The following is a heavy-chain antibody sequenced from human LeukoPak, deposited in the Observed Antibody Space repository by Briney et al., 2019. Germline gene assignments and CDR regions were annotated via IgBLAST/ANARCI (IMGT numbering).Heavy chain of an antibody. Sequence: ASVKVSCKASGYTFTSFGISWVRQAPGQGLEWMGWISAHNGNTNYAQKLQGRATMTTDTSTSTAYMELRSLRSDDTAVYYCARALLRNSIPHENNCFDSWGQGTLVTVSS. CDR1: GYTFTSFG. D-gene: IGHD3-22*01. J-gene: IGHJ5*01. CDR2: ISAHNGNT. CDR3: ARALLRNSIPHENNCFDS. V-gene: IGHV1-18*01.